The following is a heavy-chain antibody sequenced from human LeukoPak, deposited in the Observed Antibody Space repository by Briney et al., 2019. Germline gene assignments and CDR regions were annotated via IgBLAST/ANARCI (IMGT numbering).Heavy chain of an antibody. V-gene: IGHV1-69*05. CDR3: AGVYLRSYFDY. D-gene: IGHD2-8*01. J-gene: IGHJ4*02. Sequence: SVKVSCKASGGTFISYGISWGGQAQGQGLEWMGRIIPIFGTANYEKKFQGRGTITTEESTSTAYMELSSLRSEDTAVYYCAGVYLRSYFDYWGQGTLVTVSS. CDR1: GGTFISYG. CDR2: IIPIFGTA.